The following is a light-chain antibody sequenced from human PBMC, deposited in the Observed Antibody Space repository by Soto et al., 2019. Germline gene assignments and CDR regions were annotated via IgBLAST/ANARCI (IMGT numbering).Light chain of an antibody. CDR1: SSDVGGYNY. J-gene: IGLJ1*01. Sequence: QSVLTQPRSVSGSPGQSATISCTGTSSDVGGYNYVSWYQQHPGKAPKLKIYDVSKRPSGVPDRFSGSKSGNTASLTISGLQVEDEADYYCCLYTGSYTYIFGTGTKVTV. V-gene: IGLV2-11*01. CDR3: CLYTGSYTYI. CDR2: DVS.